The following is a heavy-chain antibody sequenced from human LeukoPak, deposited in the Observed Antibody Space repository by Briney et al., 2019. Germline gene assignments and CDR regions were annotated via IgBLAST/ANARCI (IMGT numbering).Heavy chain of an antibody. CDR1: GFTFSSYS. V-gene: IGHV3-21*01. J-gene: IGHJ4*02. D-gene: IGHD4-17*01. CDR3: ARGKVTTTGFLYY. CDR2: ISSSSSYI. Sequence: EGSLRLSCAASGFTFSSYSMNWVRQAPGKGLEWVSSISSSSSYIYYADSVKGRFTISRDNAKNSLYLQMNSLRAEDTAVYYCARGKVTTTGFLYYWGQGTLVTVSS.